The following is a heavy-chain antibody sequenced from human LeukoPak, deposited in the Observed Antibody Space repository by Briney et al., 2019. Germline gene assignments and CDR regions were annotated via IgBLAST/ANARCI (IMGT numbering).Heavy chain of an antibody. J-gene: IGHJ5*02. CDR2: ISAYNGNT. Sequence: ASVKVSCKASGYTFTSYGISWVRQAPGQGLEWMGWISAYNGNTNYAQKLQGRVTMTTDTSTSTAYMELRSLRSDDTAVYYCARDRGSDPGGPPDHTYYDFWSESLRFDPWGQGTLVTVSS. CDR1: GYTFTSYG. V-gene: IGHV1-18*01. CDR3: ARDRGSDPGGPPDHTYYDFWSESLRFDP. D-gene: IGHD3-3*01.